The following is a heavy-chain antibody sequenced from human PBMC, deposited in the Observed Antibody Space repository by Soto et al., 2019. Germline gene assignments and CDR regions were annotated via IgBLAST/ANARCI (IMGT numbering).Heavy chain of an antibody. CDR3: ARDPSDSSGYYFDY. D-gene: IGHD3-22*01. V-gene: IGHV4-61*01. Sequence: SETLSLTCTVSGGSVSSGSYYWSWIRQPPGKGLEWIGYIYYSGSTNYNPSLKSRVTISVDTSKNQFSLKLSSVTAADTAVYYCARDPSDSSGYYFDYWGQGTLVTVSS. CDR2: IYYSGST. J-gene: IGHJ4*02. CDR1: GGSVSSGSYY.